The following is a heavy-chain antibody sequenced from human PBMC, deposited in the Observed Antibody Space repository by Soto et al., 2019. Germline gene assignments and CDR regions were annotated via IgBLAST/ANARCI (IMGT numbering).Heavy chain of an antibody. D-gene: IGHD6-19*01. CDR2: ISYDGSNK. Sequence: GWLRRSGTASGFTFGSYAMHWVRLAPGKGLEWVAVISYDGSNKYYADSLQGRFTISRDNSKNTLFLQMNSLRPEDTAVYYCARTPQWLVPFDYWGQGTLVTVYS. CDR1: GFTFGSYA. V-gene: IGHV3-30-3*01. J-gene: IGHJ4*02. CDR3: ARTPQWLVPFDY.